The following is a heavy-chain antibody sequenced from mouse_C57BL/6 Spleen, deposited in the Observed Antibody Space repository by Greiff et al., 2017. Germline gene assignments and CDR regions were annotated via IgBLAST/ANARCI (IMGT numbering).Heavy chain of an antibody. V-gene: IGHV2-6-1*01. CDR3: ARHPEVYYAMDY. CDR1: GFSLTSYG. CDR2: IWSDGST. J-gene: IGHJ4*01. Sequence: VQGVESGPGLVAPSPSLSITCTVSGFSLTSYGVHWVRQPPGKGLEWLVVIWSDGSTTYNSALKSRLSISKDNSKSQDFLKMNSLQTDDTAMYYCARHPEVYYAMDYWGQGTSVTVSS.